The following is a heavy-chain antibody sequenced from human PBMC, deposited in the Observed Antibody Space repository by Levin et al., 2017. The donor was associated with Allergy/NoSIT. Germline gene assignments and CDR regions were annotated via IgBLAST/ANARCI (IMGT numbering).Heavy chain of an antibody. V-gene: IGHV4-31*03. J-gene: IGHJ5*02. CDR3: ARVLGLTGFFDP. CDR1: GTSINTHGYF. D-gene: IGHD7-27*01. Sequence: SETLSLTCTVSGTSINTHGYFWTWIRQHPGRGLEWVGYISYSGSTHYNPSLRSRLIISPDTSKGHFSLNLTSVTAADTAVYYCARVLGLTGFFDPWGQGTLVTVSS. CDR2: ISYSGST.